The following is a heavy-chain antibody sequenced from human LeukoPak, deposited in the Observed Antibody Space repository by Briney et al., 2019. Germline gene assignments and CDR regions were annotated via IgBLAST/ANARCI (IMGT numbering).Heavy chain of an antibody. CDR3: ARADYYDSSGHDY. J-gene: IGHJ4*02. V-gene: IGHV3-11*06. CDR2: ISSSSSYI. CDR1: GLTFSDYY. Sequence: GGSLRLSCAASGLTFSDYYMSWIRQAPGKGLGWVSSISSSSSYIYYADSVKGRFTISRDNAKNSLYLQMNSLRAEDTAVYYCARADYYDSSGHDYWGQGTLVTVSS. D-gene: IGHD3-22*01.